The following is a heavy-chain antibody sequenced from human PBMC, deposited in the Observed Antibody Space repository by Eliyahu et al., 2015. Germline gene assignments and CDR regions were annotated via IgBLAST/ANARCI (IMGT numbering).Heavy chain of an antibody. V-gene: IGHV3-33*01. J-gene: IGHJ4*02. CDR3: ARGIYYFDY. D-gene: IGHD2-21*01. CDR2: LWGDGHSX. Sequence: QVHLVESGGGVVQPGRSLRLSCSLSGXAVRETGMVXVRQAPGKGLXWXALLWGDGHSXFYADSVKGRFTISRDISRNTVYLQMTNLAVDDTAIYFCARGIYYFDYWGQGTLVTVST. CDR1: GXAVRETG.